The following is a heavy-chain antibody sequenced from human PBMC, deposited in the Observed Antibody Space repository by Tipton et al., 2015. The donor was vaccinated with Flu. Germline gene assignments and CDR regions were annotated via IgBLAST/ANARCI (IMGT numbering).Heavy chain of an antibody. D-gene: IGHD3-10*01. Sequence: TLSLTCTVSGGSMRSYYWSWIRQPAGKGLEWIGRFYTSGSTNYHPSLKSRVTMSVDTSKNQFSLRLTSVTAADTAVYYCARGSATSPRIFVYWGQGTLVTVSS. CDR2: FYTSGST. CDR3: ARGSATSPRIFVY. V-gene: IGHV4-4*07. J-gene: IGHJ4*02. CDR1: GGSMRSYY.